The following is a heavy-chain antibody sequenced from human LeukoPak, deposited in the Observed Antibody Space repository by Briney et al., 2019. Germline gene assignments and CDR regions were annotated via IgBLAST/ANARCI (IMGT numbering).Heavy chain of an antibody. D-gene: IGHD4-17*01. CDR2: MNPNSGNA. J-gene: IGHJ6*03. V-gene: IGHV1-8*03. CDR3: ARGSSTVTTFVYYYYYMDV. CDR1: GYTFTSYD. Sequence: VKVSCKASGYTFTSYDINWVRQATGQGLEWMGWMNPNSGNAGYAQKFQGRVTITRNTSISTAYMELSSLRSEDTAVYYCARGSSTVTTFVYYYYYMDVWGKGTTVTVSS.